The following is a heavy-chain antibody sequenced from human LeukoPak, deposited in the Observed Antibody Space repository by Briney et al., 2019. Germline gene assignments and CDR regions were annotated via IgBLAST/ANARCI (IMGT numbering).Heavy chain of an antibody. CDR1: GFTFSDYY. Sequence: GGSLRLSCAASGFTFSDYYMSWIRQAPGKGLEWVSYISSSGSTIYYADSVKGRFTISRDNAKNSLYLQMNSLRAEDTAVYYCAREIVVVPAAAVALWGQGTLVTVSS. CDR3: AREIVVVPAAAVAL. V-gene: IGHV3-11*04. CDR2: ISSSGSTI. D-gene: IGHD2-2*01. J-gene: IGHJ4*02.